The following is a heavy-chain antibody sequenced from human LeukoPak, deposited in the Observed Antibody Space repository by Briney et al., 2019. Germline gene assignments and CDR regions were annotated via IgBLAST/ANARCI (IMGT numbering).Heavy chain of an antibody. CDR3: ASAPTPYAALEWLGVAFDI. D-gene: IGHD3-3*01. CDR2: INHSGST. CDR1: GGSFSGYY. Sequence: SETLSLTCAVYGGSFSGYYWSWIRQPPGKGLEWIREINHSGSTNYNPSLKSRVTISVDTSKNQFSLKLSSVTAADMAVYYCASAPTPYAALEWLGVAFDIWGQGTMVTVSS. J-gene: IGHJ3*02. V-gene: IGHV4-34*01.